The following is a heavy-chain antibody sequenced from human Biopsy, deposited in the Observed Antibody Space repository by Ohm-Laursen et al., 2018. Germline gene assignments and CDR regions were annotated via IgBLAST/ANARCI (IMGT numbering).Heavy chain of an antibody. Sequence: ASVKVSCKASGYTFAGYYLNWVRQAPGHGLEWMGWINPISGNANYAQSFQGRLTVTRDTSISTAYMELTTLTFDDTAIYYCARVLSYPSIEGYYGLDLWGQGTTVIVSS. CDR3: ARVLSYPSIEGYYGLDL. J-gene: IGHJ6*02. D-gene: IGHD6-13*01. V-gene: IGHV1-2*02. CDR1: GYTFAGYY. CDR2: INPISGNA.